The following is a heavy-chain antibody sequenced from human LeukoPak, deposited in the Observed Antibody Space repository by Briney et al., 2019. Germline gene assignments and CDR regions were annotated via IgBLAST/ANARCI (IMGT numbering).Heavy chain of an antibody. V-gene: IGHV1-2*02. CDR2: INTNSGGT. CDR3: ARAGIPAAVFDNGDNWFDP. CDR1: GYTFTGYY. Sequence: GHSVKVSCKASGYTFTGYYMHWVRQAPGQGLEWMGWINTNSGGTNYAQKFQGRVTMTRDTSISTAYMELSRLRSDDTAVYYCARAGIPAAVFDNGDNWFDPWGQGTLVTVSS. J-gene: IGHJ5*02. D-gene: IGHD2-2*01.